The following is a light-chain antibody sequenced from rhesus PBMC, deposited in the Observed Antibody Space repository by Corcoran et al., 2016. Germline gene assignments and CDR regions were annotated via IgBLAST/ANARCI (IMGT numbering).Light chain of an antibody. CDR1: QSISSW. Sequence: DIQMTQSPSSLSASVGDTVTITCRASQSISSWLDWYQQKPGKAPKLLNYKASSLQSGVPSRFSGRGSGTDFTLTISSLQPEDFATYYCLQYSSSPFTFGPGTKLDIK. CDR2: KAS. J-gene: IGKJ3*01. V-gene: IGKV1-22*01. CDR3: LQYSSSPFT.